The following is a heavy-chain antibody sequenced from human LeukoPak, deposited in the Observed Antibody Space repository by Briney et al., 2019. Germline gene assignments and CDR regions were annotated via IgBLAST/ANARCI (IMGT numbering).Heavy chain of an antibody. J-gene: IGHJ5*02. CDR2: IDYSGST. D-gene: IGHD2-15*01. Sequence: SETLSLTCTVSGASISSYYWSWIRQPPGKGLEWIGYIDYSGSTNYNPSLKSRVTISVDTSKNQFSLKLSSVTAADTAVYYCAQCSGGSCYWFDPWGQGTLVTVSS. CDR3: AQCSGGSCYWFDP. CDR1: GASISSYY. V-gene: IGHV4-59*08.